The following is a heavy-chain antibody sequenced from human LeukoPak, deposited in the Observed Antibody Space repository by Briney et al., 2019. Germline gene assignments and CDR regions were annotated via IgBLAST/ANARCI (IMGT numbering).Heavy chain of an antibody. D-gene: IGHD6-13*01. CDR3: ARRFSSSWYYFDY. V-gene: IGHV5-51*01. CDR2: IYPGDSDT. J-gene: IGHJ4*02. Sequence: GESLKISCKGSGYSFTSYWIGWVRQMPGKGLEWMGIIYPGDSDTVYSPSFQGQVTISADKSISTAYLQWSSLKASDTALYYCARRFSSSWYYFDYWGQGTLVTVSS. CDR1: GYSFTSYW.